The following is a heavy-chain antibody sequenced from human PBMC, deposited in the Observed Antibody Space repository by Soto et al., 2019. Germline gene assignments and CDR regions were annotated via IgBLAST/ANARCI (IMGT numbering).Heavy chain of an antibody. J-gene: IGHJ4*01. D-gene: IGHD2-15*01. CDR2: IYSGGST. Sequence: EVQLVESGGGLVQPGGSLRLSCAASGFTVSSNYMSWVRQAPGKGLEWVSVIYSGGSTYYADSVKGRFTISRHNSKNTLYLQMNSLRAEDTAVYYCAREGLHCSGGSGYPGGYDYWGHGTLVTVSS. CDR1: GFTVSSNY. V-gene: IGHV3-53*04. CDR3: AREGLHCSGGSGYPGGYDY.